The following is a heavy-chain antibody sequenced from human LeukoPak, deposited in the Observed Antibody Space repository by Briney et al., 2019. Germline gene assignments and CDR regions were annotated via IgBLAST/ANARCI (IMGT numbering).Heavy chain of an antibody. CDR1: GFTFSSYA. V-gene: IGHV3-30*01. CDR3: ARDHEDIVVVPAASSGIYYYYYMDV. CDR2: ISYDGSNK. J-gene: IGHJ6*03. D-gene: IGHD2-2*01. Sequence: GRSLRLSCAASGFTFSSYAMHWVRQAPGKGLEGVAVISYDGSNKYYADYVKGRFTISRNNSKNTLYLQMNSLRAEDTAVYYCARDHEDIVVVPAASSGIYYYYYMDVWGKGTTVTVSS.